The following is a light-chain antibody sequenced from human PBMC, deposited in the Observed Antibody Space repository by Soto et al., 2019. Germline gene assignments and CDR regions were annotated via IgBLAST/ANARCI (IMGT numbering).Light chain of an antibody. CDR3: QQTYNLPRT. J-gene: IGKJ1*01. CDR1: LTIGDS. Sequence: DIQMTQSPSSLSASVGDRVIITCRASLTIGDSLSWFQQKAGKPPTLLIYGASALHSGVPARFSGSGSGTDFTLTISNMKSEDFATYYCQQTYNLPRTFGQGTKVDIK. V-gene: IGKV1-39*01. CDR2: GAS.